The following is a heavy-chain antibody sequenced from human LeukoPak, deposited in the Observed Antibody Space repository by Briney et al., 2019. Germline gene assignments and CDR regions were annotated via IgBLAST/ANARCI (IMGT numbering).Heavy chain of an antibody. J-gene: IGHJ5*02. CDR1: GGTFNNSD. CDR3: ARDVHGDYGSGWFDP. D-gene: IGHD4-17*01. V-gene: IGHV1-69*05. CDR2: IMPLFGTA. Sequence: ASVKVSCKTSGGTFNNSDISWVRQAPGQGLEWLWGIMPLFGTAGYAQKFQGRVTITKDESTRTVYLELTSLTSDDTAVYYCARDVHGDYGSGWFDPWGQGTLVSVSS.